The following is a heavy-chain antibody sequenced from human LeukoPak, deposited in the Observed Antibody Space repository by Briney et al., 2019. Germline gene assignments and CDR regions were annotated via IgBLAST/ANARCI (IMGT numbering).Heavy chain of an antibody. V-gene: IGHV3-48*01. Sequence: PGGSLRLSCAASGFTFSDYSMNWVRQAPGKGLEWISYIGIDSGNTNYADSVKGRFTISGDKAKNSLCLQMNSLRVEDTAVYYCARDYKYAFDNWGQGTLVTVPS. D-gene: IGHD5-24*01. J-gene: IGHJ4*02. CDR2: IGIDSGNT. CDR1: GFTFSDYS. CDR3: ARDYKYAFDN.